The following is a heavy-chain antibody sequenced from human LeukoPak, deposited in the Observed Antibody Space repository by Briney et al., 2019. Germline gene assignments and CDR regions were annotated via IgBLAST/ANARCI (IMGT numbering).Heavy chain of an antibody. D-gene: IGHD1-14*01. CDR3: ARGVYRSLDY. V-gene: IGHV3-23*01. J-gene: IGHJ4*02. CDR1: GFIFNTNG. CDR2: IAGGDEST. Sequence: GGSLRLSCAISGFIFNTNGMNWVRQSRGKGLEWLATIAGGDESTYYAASVKGRFAISRDNSKNTVFLHMNSLRVEDTAVYYCARGVYRSLDYWGQGTPVTVSS.